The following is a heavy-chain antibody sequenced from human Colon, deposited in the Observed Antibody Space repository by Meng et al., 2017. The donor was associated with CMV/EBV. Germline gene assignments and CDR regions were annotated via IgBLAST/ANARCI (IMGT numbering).Heavy chain of an antibody. Sequence: QVQLVQSGFEVKRPGASVKVSCKASGYSFTGYYLHWLRQAPGQRLEWLGRINTDDGDTKYAPKFRGRATMTRDTSITTAYMELDGLTSDDTATYYCARDRASLYYQFDSWGQGTLVTSPQ. CDR2: INTDDGDT. CDR3: ARDRASLYYQFDS. V-gene: IGHV1-2*06. J-gene: IGHJ4*02. CDR1: GYSFTGYY. D-gene: IGHD5/OR15-5a*01.